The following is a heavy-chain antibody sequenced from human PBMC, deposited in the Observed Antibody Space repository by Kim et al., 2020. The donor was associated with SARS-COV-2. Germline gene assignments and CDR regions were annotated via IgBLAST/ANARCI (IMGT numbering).Heavy chain of an antibody. CDR3: ARGGIAAAGRRQSVPGRFDP. D-gene: IGHD6-13*01. CDR1: GGSISSYY. J-gene: IGHJ5*02. Sequence: SETLSLTCTVSGGSISSYYWSWIRQPPGKVLEWIGYIYYSGSTNYNPSLKSRVTISVDTSKNQFSLKLSSVTAADTAVYYCARGGIAAAGRRQSVPGRFDPWGQGTLVTVSS. V-gene: IGHV4-59*01. CDR2: IYYSGST.